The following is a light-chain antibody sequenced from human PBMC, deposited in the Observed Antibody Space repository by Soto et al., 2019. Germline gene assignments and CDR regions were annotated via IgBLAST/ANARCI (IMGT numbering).Light chain of an antibody. Sequence: QSALTQPASLSGSPGQSITISCTGTSSDVGGSGLVSWYQQHPGKAPKLMIYEVSNRPSGVSNRFSGSKSANTASLTISGLQADDEAHYYCTSYTSDNRSYVFGTGTKLTVL. CDR1: SSDVGGSGL. CDR2: EVS. CDR3: TSYTSDNRSYV. V-gene: IGLV2-14*02. J-gene: IGLJ1*01.